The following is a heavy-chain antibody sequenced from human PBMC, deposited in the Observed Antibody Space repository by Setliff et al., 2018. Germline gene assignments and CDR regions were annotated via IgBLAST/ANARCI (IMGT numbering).Heavy chain of an antibody. V-gene: IGHV1-69*13. CDR1: GGTFSSYA. J-gene: IGHJ6*03. CDR2: IIPIFGTA. Sequence: SVKVSCKAFGGTFSSYAISWVRQAPGQGLEWMGGIIPIFGTANYAQKFQGRVTITADESTSTAYMELSSLRSEDTAVYYCARDNWIFGVELPHYYYMDVWGKGTTVTVSS. D-gene: IGHD3-3*01. CDR3: ARDNWIFGVELPHYYYMDV.